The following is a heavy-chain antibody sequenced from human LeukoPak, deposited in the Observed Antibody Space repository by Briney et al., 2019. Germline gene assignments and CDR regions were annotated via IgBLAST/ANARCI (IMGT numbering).Heavy chain of an antibody. V-gene: IGHV4-59*01. CDR1: GGSISSYY. Sequence: SETLSLTCTVSGGSISSYYWSWIRQPPGKGLEWIGYIYYSGGTNYNPSLKRRVTISVDTSKNQFSLKLRSVTAADTAVYYCARGLWFGELSWWFDPWGQGTLVTVSS. CDR3: ARGLWFGELSWWFDP. CDR2: IYYSGGT. D-gene: IGHD3-10*01. J-gene: IGHJ5*02.